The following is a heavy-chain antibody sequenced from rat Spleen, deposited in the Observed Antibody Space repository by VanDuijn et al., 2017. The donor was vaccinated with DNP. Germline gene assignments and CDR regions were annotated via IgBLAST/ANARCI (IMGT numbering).Heavy chain of an antibody. CDR3: ATLRD. V-gene: IGHV5-25*01. CDR2: ISTSGGST. CDR1: GFTFSNYD. J-gene: IGHJ2*01. D-gene: IGHD1-11*01. Sequence: EVQLVESGGGLVQPGRSLKLSCAASGFTFSNYDMAWVRQAPTKGLEWVASISTSGGSTYFRDSVKGRFTVSRDNAKSTLYLQMDSLRSEDTATYYCATLRDWGQGVMVTVSS.